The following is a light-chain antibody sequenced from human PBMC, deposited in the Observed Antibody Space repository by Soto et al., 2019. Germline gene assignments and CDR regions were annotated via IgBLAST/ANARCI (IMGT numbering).Light chain of an antibody. Sequence: QSVLTQPPSVSGAPGQRVTISCTGSSSNIGTGYDVHWYQQLPGGPPRLLIYGNNNRPSGVPDRFSASKSGTSASLAITGLQAEDEADYFCQSSDGRLTTFVFGSGTKLTVL. V-gene: IGLV1-40*01. CDR3: QSSDGRLTTFV. CDR1: SSNIGTGYD. J-gene: IGLJ1*01. CDR2: GNN.